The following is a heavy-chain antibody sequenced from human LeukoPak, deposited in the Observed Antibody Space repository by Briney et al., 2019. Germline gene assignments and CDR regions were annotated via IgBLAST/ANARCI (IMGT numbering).Heavy chain of an antibody. CDR2: INAGNGNT. D-gene: IGHD1-1*01. V-gene: IGHV1-3*01. CDR3: AREWKSRGFDY. J-gene: IGHJ4*02. Sequence: EASVKVSCTASGYTFTSYAMHWVRQAPGQRLEWMGWINAGNGNTKYSQKFQGRVTITRDTSASTAYMELSSLRSEDTAVYYCAREWKSRGFDYWGQGTLVTVSS. CDR1: GYTFTSYA.